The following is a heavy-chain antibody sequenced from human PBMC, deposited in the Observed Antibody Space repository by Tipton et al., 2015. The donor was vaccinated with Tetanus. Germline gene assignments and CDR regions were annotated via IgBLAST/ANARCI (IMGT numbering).Heavy chain of an antibody. CDR2: IYSSGST. CDR1: GGSISSYY. Sequence: TLSLTCTVSGGSISSYYWSWIRQPAGKGLEWIGRIYSSGSTHYSPSLKSRVTMSLDTSKNQFSLKLNSVTAADTAVYYCARHVVEAVPRWFDPWGQGTLVTVSS. J-gene: IGHJ5*02. D-gene: IGHD6-19*01. V-gene: IGHV4-4*07. CDR3: ARHVVEAVPRWFDP.